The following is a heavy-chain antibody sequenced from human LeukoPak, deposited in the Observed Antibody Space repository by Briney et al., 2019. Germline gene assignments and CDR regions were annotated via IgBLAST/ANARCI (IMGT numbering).Heavy chain of an antibody. CDR1: GFTFSSYE. CDR3: ARIYDSSDY. Sequence: PGGSLRLSCAASGFTFSSYEVNWVRQAPGKGLEWVSYISSSGSTIYYADSVKGRFTISRDNAKNSLYLQMNSLRAEDTAVYYCARIYDSSDYWGQGTLVTVSS. D-gene: IGHD3-22*01. CDR2: ISSSGSTI. V-gene: IGHV3-48*03. J-gene: IGHJ4*02.